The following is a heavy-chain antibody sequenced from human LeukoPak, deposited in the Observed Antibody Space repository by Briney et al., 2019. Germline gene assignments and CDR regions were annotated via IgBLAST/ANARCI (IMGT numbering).Heavy chain of an antibody. CDR2: IIPIFGTA. J-gene: IGHJ3*02. D-gene: IGHD1-26*01. Sequence: ASVKVSCKASGGTFSSYAISWVRQAPGQGFEWMGGIIPIFGTANYAQKFQGRVTITTDESTSTAYMELSSLRSEDTAVYYCASGIVGATWGAFDIWGQGTMVTVSS. CDR1: GGTFSSYA. CDR3: ASGIVGATWGAFDI. V-gene: IGHV1-69*05.